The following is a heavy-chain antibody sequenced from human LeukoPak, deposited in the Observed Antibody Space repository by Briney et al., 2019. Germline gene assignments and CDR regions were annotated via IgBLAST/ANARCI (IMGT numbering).Heavy chain of an antibody. Sequence: GGSLRLSCAASGFTFSSYAMSWVRQAPEKGLEWVSGTSGNGGSTYYADSVKGRFTISRDNSKNTLYLRMNSLRAEDTAVYYCAKIPALWYFDYWGQGTLVTVSS. V-gene: IGHV3-23*01. D-gene: IGHD3-16*01. CDR2: TSGNGGST. J-gene: IGHJ4*02. CDR1: GFTFSSYA. CDR3: AKIPALWYFDY.